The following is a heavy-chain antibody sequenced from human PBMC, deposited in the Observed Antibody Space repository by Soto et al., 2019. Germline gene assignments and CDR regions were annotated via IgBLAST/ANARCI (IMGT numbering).Heavy chain of an antibody. V-gene: IGHV3-30*18. CDR2: ISYDGSNK. Sequence: PGGSLRLSCAASGFTFSSYGMHWVRQAPGKGLEWVAVISYDGSNKYYADSVKGRFTISRDNSKNTLYLQMNSLRAEDTAVYYCAKPEATQWLVVAFDIWGQGTMVTVSS. D-gene: IGHD6-19*01. J-gene: IGHJ3*02. CDR3: AKPEATQWLVVAFDI. CDR1: GFTFSSYG.